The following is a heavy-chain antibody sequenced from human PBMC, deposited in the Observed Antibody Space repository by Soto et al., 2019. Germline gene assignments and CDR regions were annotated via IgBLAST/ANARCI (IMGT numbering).Heavy chain of an antibody. CDR3: ATGGSGWYRVYYYGMDV. D-gene: IGHD6-19*01. V-gene: IGHV1-24*01. CDR2: FDPEDGET. J-gene: IGHJ6*02. CDR1: GYTLTELS. Sequence: ASVKVSCKVSGYTLTELSMHCVRQAPGKVLEWMGGFDPEDGETIYAQKFQGRVTMTEDTSTDTAYMELSSLRSEDTAVYYCATGGSGWYRVYYYGMDVWGQGTTVTVSS.